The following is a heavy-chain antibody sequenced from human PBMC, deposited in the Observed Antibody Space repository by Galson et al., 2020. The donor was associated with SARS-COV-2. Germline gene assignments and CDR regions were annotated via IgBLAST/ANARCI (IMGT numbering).Heavy chain of an antibody. V-gene: IGHV4-59*11. CDR2: IYSSGST. D-gene: IGHD2-2*01. CDR1: GASLSSHY. CDR3: ASSDSCPCDGSYFDY. Sequence: SEPLSLTCTVSGASLSSHYWNWIRQPPGKGLEWIGYIYSSGSTNYNPSLKSRVTISVDTSKNQFSLKLRSVTAADTAVYYCASSDSCPCDGSYFDYWGQGVLVPVSS. J-gene: IGHJ4*02.